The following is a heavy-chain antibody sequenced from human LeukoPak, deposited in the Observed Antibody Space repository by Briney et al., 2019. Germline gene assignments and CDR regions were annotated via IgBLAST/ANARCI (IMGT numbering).Heavy chain of an antibody. CDR3: AKDGGEYNYGYSDFDY. J-gene: IGHJ4*02. Sequence: GGSLRLSCAASGFTFSTYSMSWVRQAPGKGLEWVSAISGSGGSTYYADSVKGRFTISRDNSKNTLYLQMNSLRAEDAAVYYCAKDGGEYNYGYSDFDYWGQGTLVTVSS. D-gene: IGHD5-18*01. CDR1: GFTFSTYS. CDR2: ISGSGGST. V-gene: IGHV3-23*01.